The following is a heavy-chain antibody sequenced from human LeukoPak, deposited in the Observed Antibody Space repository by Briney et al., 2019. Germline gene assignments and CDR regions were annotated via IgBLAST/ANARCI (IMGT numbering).Heavy chain of an antibody. CDR2: ISWNSGSI. CDR3: AKQKGMVRGVIIKSGFDY. D-gene: IGHD3-10*01. Sequence: GGSLRLSCAASGFTFDDYAMHWVRQAPGKGLEWVSGISWNSGSIGYADSVKGRFTISRDNAKNSLYLQMNSLRAEDTALYYCAKQKGMVRGVIIKSGFDYWGQGTLVTVSS. V-gene: IGHV3-9*01. CDR1: GFTFDDYA. J-gene: IGHJ4*02.